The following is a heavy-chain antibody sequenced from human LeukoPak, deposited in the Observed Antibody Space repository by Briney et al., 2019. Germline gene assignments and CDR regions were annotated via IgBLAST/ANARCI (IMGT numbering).Heavy chain of an antibody. V-gene: IGHV4-59*01. CDR1: GGSISSYY. D-gene: IGHD1/OR15-1a*01. J-gene: IGHJ6*02. CDR3: ARVGNNALDV. CDR2: MYYSGST. Sequence: SETLSLTCTVSGGSISSYYWSWLRQPPGKGLEWIGYMYYSGSTNYNPALTSRVTISVDTSKNQLSMKLNSVTAADTAVYYCARVGNNALDVWGQGTTVTVSS.